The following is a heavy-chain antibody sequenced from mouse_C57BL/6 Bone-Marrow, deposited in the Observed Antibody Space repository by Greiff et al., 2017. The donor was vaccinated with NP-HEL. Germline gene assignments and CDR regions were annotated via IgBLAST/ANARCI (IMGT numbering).Heavy chain of an antibody. CDR3: ARDGYYPFDY. CDR1: GYTFTSYW. D-gene: IGHD2-3*01. J-gene: IGHJ2*01. Sequence: VKLQQPGAELVMPGASVKLSCKASGYTFTSYWMHWVKQRPGQGLEWIGEIDPSDSYTNYNQKFKGKSTLTVDKSSSTAYMQLSSLTSEDSAVYYCARDGYYPFDYWGQGTTLTVSS. CDR2: IDPSDSYT. V-gene: IGHV1-69*01.